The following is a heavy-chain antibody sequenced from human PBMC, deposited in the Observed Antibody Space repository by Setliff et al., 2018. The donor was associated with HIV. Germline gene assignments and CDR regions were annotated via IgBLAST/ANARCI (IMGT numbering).Heavy chain of an antibody. CDR1: GGSISSYY. CDR3: AGDVDTAMAKYYYYYYMDV. Sequence: SETLSLTCTVSGGSISSYYWSWIRQPPGKGLEWIGYIYTSGSTNYNPSLKSRVTMSVDTSKNQFSLKLSSVTAADTAVYYCAGDVDTAMAKYYYYYYMDVWGKGTTVTVSS. J-gene: IGHJ6*03. D-gene: IGHD5-18*01. V-gene: IGHV4-4*09. CDR2: IYTSGST.